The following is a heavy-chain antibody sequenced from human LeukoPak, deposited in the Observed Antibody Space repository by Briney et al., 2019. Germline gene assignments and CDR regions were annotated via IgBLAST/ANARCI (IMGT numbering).Heavy chain of an antibody. CDR1: GGSISSGSYY. CDR3: GRGRSGYFDY. V-gene: IGHV4-61*02. J-gene: IGHJ4*02. CDR2: IYTSGST. Sequence: SETLSLTCTVSGGSISSGSYYWSWIRQPAGKGLEWIGRIYTSGSTNYNPSLKSRVTISVDTSKNQFSLKLSSVTAADTAVYYCGRGRSGYFDYWGRGTLVTVSS. D-gene: IGHD3-3*01.